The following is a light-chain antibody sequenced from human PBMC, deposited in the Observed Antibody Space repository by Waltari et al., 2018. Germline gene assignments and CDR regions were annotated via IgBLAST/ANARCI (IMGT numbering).Light chain of an antibody. CDR3: QQYDISPLT. CDR2: GAS. V-gene: IGKV3-20*01. J-gene: IGKJ4*01. Sequence: EIVVTQSPGTPPLSPGERATLSSSASQTVMTTYLAWYQQNPGQAPTLLIYGASSRATGIPDRFSGSGSGTDFSLTISSLEPEDFAVYYCQQYDISPLTFGGGTKVEIK. CDR1: QTVMTTY.